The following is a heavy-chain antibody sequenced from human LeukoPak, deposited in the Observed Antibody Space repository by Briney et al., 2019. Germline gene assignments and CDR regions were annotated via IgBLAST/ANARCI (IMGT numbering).Heavy chain of an antibody. Sequence: SETLSLTCTVSGGSISSYYWSWIRQPPGKGLEWIGYIYYSGSTNYNPSLKSRVTISVDTSKNQFSLKLSSVTAADTAVYYCARGTRDFWSGYYTGALYYYYYYMDVWGKGTTVTVSS. CDR3: ARGTRDFWSGYYTGALYYYYYYMDV. D-gene: IGHD3-3*01. J-gene: IGHJ6*03. CDR2: IYYSGST. V-gene: IGHV4-59*01. CDR1: GGSISSYY.